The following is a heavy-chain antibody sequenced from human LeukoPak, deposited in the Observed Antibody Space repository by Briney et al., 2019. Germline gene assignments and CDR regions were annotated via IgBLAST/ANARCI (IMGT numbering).Heavy chain of an antibody. D-gene: IGHD4-17*01. V-gene: IGHV3-9*01. CDR2: ISWNSGSI. Sequence: GGSLRLSCAASGFTFDYYAMHWVRQAPGKGLEWVPGISWNSGSIAYADSVQGRFTISRDNAKNSLYLQMNSLRAEDTALYYCAKDIAYGDEYFDLWGRGTLVTVSS. CDR1: GFTFDYYA. J-gene: IGHJ2*01. CDR3: AKDIAYGDEYFDL.